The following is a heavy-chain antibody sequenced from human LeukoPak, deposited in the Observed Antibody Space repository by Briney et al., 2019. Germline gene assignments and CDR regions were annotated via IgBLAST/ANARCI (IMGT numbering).Heavy chain of an antibody. CDR1: GDSVSSNSAA. V-gene: IGHV6-1*01. CDR3: ARFDYGAPDY. D-gene: IGHD3-16*01. Sequence: SQTLSLTCAISGDSVSSNSAAWNWIRQSPSRGLEWLGRTYYRSKWYNDYTISVKSRISINPDTSKNQFSLQLKSVTPEDTAAYYCARFDYGAPDYWGQGTLVTVSS. J-gene: IGHJ4*02. CDR2: TYYRSKWYN.